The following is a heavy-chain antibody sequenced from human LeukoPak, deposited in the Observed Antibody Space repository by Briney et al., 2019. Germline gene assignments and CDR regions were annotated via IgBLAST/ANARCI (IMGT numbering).Heavy chain of an antibody. CDR3: ARTAAGVGYYFDN. CDR2: IKSKTDGGTT. CDR1: GFAFSNAW. J-gene: IGHJ4*02. Sequence: GGSLRLSCAASGFAFSNAWMSWVRQAPGRGLEWVCRIKSKTDGGTTDYAAPVKGRFTISRDNAKNSLYLQMNSLRAEDTAVYYCARTAAGVGYYFDNWGQGTLVTVSS. V-gene: IGHV3-15*01. D-gene: IGHD6-13*01.